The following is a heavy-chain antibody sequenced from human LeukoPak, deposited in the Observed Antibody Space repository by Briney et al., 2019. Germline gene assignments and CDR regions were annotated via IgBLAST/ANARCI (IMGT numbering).Heavy chain of an antibody. Sequence: SETLSLTCAVYGGSFSGYYWSWIRQPPGKGLEWIGEINHSGSTNYNPSLKSRVTISVDTSKNQFSLKLSSVTAADTAVYYCARGVTIFAMGYWGQGTLVTVSS. CDR2: INHSGST. D-gene: IGHD3-9*01. CDR3: ARGVTIFAMGY. V-gene: IGHV4-34*01. J-gene: IGHJ4*02. CDR1: GGSFSGYY.